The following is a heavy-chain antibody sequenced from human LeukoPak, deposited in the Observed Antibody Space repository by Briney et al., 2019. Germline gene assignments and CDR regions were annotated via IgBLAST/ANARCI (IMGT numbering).Heavy chain of an antibody. D-gene: IGHD1-1*01. CDR1: GFTFSSYW. V-gene: IGHV3-7*01. CDR3: ARGKSSLVQRPYYFDY. CDR2: IKQDGSEK. J-gene: IGHJ4*02. Sequence: GGSLRLSCAASGFTFSSYWMSWVRQAPGKGLEWVANIKQDGSEKYYVDSVKGRFTISRDNAKNSLYLQMNSLRAEDTAVYYCARGKSSLVQRPYYFDYWGQGTLVTVSS.